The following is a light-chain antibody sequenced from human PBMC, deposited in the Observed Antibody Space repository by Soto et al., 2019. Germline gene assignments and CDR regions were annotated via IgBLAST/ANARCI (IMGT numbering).Light chain of an antibody. CDR3: QQYASSPFWT. V-gene: IGKV3-20*01. CDR1: QSVSGNY. J-gene: IGKJ1*01. Sequence: ELVLTQSPGTLSLSPGDGATLSCRASQSVSGNYLDWYHQITGQAPRLLMFGASNSATGIPDRFSGSGSGTDFTLTISSLEPEDFAVYYCQQYASSPFWTFGQGTKVEVK. CDR2: GAS.